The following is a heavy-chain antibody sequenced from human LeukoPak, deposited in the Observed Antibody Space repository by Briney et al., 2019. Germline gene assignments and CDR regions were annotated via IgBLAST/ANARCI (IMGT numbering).Heavy chain of an antibody. D-gene: IGHD2-15*01. V-gene: IGHV1-18*01. J-gene: IGHJ5*02. CDR1: GYTFTSYG. CDR3: ARGLEVVADHNWFDP. Sequence: ASVKVSCKASGYTFTSYGISWVRQAPGQGLEWMGWISAYNGNTNYAQKLQGRVTMTTDTSTSTAYMELSSLRSEDTAVYYCARGLEVVADHNWFDPWGQGTLVTVSS. CDR2: ISAYNGNT.